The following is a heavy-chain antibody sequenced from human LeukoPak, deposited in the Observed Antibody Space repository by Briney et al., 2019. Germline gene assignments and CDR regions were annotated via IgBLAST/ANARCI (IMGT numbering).Heavy chain of an antibody. Sequence: GESLKISCKGSGXSFTSYWISWVRQMPGKGLEWMGRIDPSDSYTNYSPSFQGHVTISADKSISTAYLQWSSLKASDTAMYYCARRRYYYDSSGSFDYWGQGTLVTVSS. CDR2: IDPSDSYT. D-gene: IGHD3-22*01. J-gene: IGHJ4*02. CDR1: GXSFTSYW. V-gene: IGHV5-10-1*01. CDR3: ARRRYYYDSSGSFDY.